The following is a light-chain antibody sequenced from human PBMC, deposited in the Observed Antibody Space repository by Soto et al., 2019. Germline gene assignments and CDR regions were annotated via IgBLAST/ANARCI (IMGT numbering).Light chain of an antibody. CDR3: QQSSSSPPWT. V-gene: IGKV1-39*01. Sequence: DIQMTQSPSSLSASVGDRVTISCRASQTIRSSLNWYQHKPGTAPRLLIYRASSVNTGVPQRFSGSGSGRDFTLTISSLRPEDSATYYCQQSSSSPPWTFGQGTNVEIK. CDR2: RAS. CDR1: QTIRSS. J-gene: IGKJ1*01.